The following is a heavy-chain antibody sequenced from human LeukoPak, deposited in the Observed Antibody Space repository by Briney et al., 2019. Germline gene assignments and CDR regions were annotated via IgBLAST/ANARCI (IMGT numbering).Heavy chain of an antibody. D-gene: IGHD3-22*01. CDR1: GFTFSSYW. V-gene: IGHV3-74*01. J-gene: IGHJ4*02. CDR3: ARVAYYYDSSGYYFDY. CDR2: INSDGSTT. Sequence: PGGSLRLSCAASGFTFSSYWMYWVRQAPGKGLVWVSRINSDGSTTSYADSVKGRFTISRDNAKNTLYLQMNSLRAEDTAVYYCARVAYYYDSSGYYFDYWGQGTLVTVSS.